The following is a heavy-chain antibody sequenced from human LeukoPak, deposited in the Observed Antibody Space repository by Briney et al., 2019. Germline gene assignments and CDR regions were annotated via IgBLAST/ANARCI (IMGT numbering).Heavy chain of an antibody. V-gene: IGHV3-72*01. Sequence: GGSLRLSCAASGFIFSDHYMDWVRRAPGKGPEWVGRSRNKANSYTTEYAASVKGRFTISRDDSKNSVYLQMNSLKTEDTAVYYCAPADADTITGGYWGQGTLVTVSS. J-gene: IGHJ4*02. CDR1: GFIFSDHY. CDR2: SRNKANSYTT. CDR3: APADADTITGGY. D-gene: IGHD3-16*01.